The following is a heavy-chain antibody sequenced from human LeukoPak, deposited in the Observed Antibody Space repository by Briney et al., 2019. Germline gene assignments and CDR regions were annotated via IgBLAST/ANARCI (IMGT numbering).Heavy chain of an antibody. J-gene: IGHJ6*03. D-gene: IGHD2-2*01. CDR3: ARIPASSGGYYYYYMDV. Sequence: SETLPLTCTVSGGSISSGSYYWSWIRQPAGKGLEWIGRIYTSGSTNYNPSLKSRVTISVDTSKNQFSLKLSSVTAADTAVYYCARIPASSGGYYYYYMDVWGKGTTVTVSS. V-gene: IGHV4-61*02. CDR2: IYTSGST. CDR1: GGSISSGSYY.